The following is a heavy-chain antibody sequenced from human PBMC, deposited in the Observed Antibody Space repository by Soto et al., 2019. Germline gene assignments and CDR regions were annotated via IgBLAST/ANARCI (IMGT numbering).Heavy chain of an antibody. CDR3: ASTSVYCSGGSCGYFQH. V-gene: IGHV1-3*01. D-gene: IGHD2-15*01. CDR2: INAGNGNT. Sequence: ASVKVSCTASGYTFTSYAMHWVRLAPGQRFEWMGWINAGNGNTKYSQKFQGRVTITRDTSASTAYMELSSLRSEDTAVYYCASTSVYCSGGSCGYFQHWGQGTLVTVSS. CDR1: GYTFTSYA. J-gene: IGHJ1*01.